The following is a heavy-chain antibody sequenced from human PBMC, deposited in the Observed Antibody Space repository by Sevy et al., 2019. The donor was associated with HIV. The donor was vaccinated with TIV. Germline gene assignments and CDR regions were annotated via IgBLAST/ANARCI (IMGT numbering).Heavy chain of an antibody. CDR1: GYTFTIYG. CDR3: ARTSSYGSGNYFDY. Sequence: ASVKVSCKASGYTFTIYGISWVRQAPEQGLEWMGWISAYSGNTNYAQNLQGRVTMTTDTSTTTAYMELRSLRFDDTAVYYCARTSSYGSGNYFDYWGKGTLVTVSS. J-gene: IGHJ4*02. V-gene: IGHV1-18*01. CDR2: ISAYSGNT. D-gene: IGHD3-10*01.